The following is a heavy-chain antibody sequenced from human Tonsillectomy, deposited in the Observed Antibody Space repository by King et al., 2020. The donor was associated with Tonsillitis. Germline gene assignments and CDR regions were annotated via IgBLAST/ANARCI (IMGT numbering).Heavy chain of an antibody. J-gene: IGHJ6*02. CDR3: ARETYYYAMDA. CDR1: GGSISTYS. CDR2: LYYSGTT. V-gene: IGHV4-59*01. Sequence: QLQESGPGLVKPSETLSLTCTVPGGSISTYSWNWIRQPPGKGPEGIGYLYYSGTTNFNPSLKSRVTISVDTAKNQFSLKLSAVTAADTAVYYCARETYYYAMDAWGQGTTVTVSS.